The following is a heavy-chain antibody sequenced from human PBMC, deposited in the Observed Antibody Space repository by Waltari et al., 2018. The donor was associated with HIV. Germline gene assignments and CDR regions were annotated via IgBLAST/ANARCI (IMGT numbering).Heavy chain of an antibody. V-gene: IGHV3-9*01. D-gene: IGHD3-3*01. CDR2: ISWNSSIT. J-gene: IGHJ5*01. CDR1: GLPFDDYH. CDR3: AKGGSHLTIFEAWFDS. Sequence: EVQLVESGGGLVQPGRSMRLSCAASGLPFDDYHMHWVRQYQGKGLEWVSGISWNSSITDYGDSVNGRFTISRDNAKNSLYLQMNSLTVEDTAFYYCAKGGSHLTIFEAWFDSWGQGTLVTVSS.